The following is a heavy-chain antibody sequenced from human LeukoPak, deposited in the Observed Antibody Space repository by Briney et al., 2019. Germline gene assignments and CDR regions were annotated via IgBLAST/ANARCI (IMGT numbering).Heavy chain of an antibody. CDR3: VREYTSSQNLDF. Sequence: GGLRLSCAGSGFTISSYSLNWVRQAPGKGLEWVSSISGNSDSTFYAESVRGRFTISRDNAKNSLSLQMNSLRVEDAAVYYCVREYTSSQNLDFWGQGTLVTVSS. CDR2: ISGNSDST. D-gene: IGHD6-13*01. J-gene: IGHJ4*02. CDR1: GFTISSYS. V-gene: IGHV3-21*01.